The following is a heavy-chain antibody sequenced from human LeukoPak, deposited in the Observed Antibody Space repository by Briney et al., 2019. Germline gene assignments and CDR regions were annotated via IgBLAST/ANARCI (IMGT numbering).Heavy chain of an antibody. V-gene: IGHV1-2*02. CDR1: GYTFTGYY. CDR3: ARDLRVVPAALPDY. D-gene: IGHD2-2*02. Sequence: ASVKVSCKASGYTFTGYYMHWVRQAPGQGLEWMGWINPNSGGTNYAQKFQGRVTMTRDTSISTAYMELSRLRSDDTAVYYCARDLRVVPAALPDYWGQGTLVTVSS. J-gene: IGHJ4*02. CDR2: INPNSGGT.